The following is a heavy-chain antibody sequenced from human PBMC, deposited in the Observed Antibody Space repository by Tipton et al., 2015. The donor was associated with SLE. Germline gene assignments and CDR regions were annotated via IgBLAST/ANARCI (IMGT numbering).Heavy chain of an antibody. D-gene: IGHD6-13*01. V-gene: IGHV4-59*11. CDR1: GGSISSHY. CDR3: ARDTLIAAAGYYYGMDV. J-gene: IGHJ6*02. CDR2: IYYSGST. Sequence: TLSLTCTVSGGSISSHYWSWIRQPPGKGLEWIGYIYYSGSTNYNPSLKSRVTISVDTSKNQFSLKLSSVTAADTAVYYCARDTLIAAAGYYYGMDVWGQGTTVTVSS.